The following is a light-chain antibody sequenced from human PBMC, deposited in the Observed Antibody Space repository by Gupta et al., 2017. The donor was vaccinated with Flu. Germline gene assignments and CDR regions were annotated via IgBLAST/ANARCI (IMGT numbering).Light chain of an antibody. J-gene: IGKJ2*01. CDR1: QTVVASF. CDR2: GAS. Sequence: IVLTQSPGSLSLSPGEGATLSCRASQTVVASFLAWYQQQPGQAPRLLIYGASTRAPGIPDRFSGSGSGTDFSLIISRLEPEDFAVYYCQLYGDSRAYTFGQGTKLEI. CDR3: QLYGDSRAYT. V-gene: IGKV3-20*01.